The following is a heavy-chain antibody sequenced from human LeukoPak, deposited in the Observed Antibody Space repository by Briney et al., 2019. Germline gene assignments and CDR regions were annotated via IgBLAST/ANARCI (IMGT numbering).Heavy chain of an antibody. CDR2: IYYSGST. D-gene: IGHD3-3*01. J-gene: IGHJ6*03. CDR3: ARSSYYDFWSGHYYMDV. V-gene: IGHV4-39*01. CDR1: GGSISSSSDY. Sequence: SETLSLTCTVSGGSISSSSDYWGWIRKPPGKGLDWIGSIYYSGSTYYNPSLKSRVTISVDTSKNQFSLKLSSVTAADTAVYYCARSSYYDFWSGHYYMDVWGKGTTVTVSS.